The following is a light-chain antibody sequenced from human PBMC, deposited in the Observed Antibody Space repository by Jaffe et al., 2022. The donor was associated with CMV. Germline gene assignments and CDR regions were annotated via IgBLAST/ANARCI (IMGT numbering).Light chain of an antibody. CDR1: SSDVGGHNS. V-gene: IGLV2-14*03. CDR3: SSYTSSSTVV. CDR2: DVS. Sequence: QSALTQPASVSGSPGQSITISCTGTSSDVGGHNSVSWYQQHPGKAPKLMIYDVSNRPSGVSNRFSGSKSGNTASLTISGLQSEDEAGYYCSSYTSSSTVVFGGGTKLTVL. J-gene: IGLJ2*01.